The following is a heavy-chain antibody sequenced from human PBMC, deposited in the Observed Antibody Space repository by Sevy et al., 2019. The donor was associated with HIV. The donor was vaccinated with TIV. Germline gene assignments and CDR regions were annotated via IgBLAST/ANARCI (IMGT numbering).Heavy chain of an antibody. J-gene: IGHJ4*02. CDR1: GFIFSNYG. Sequence: GGSLRLSCAASGFIFSNYGMHWVRQAPGKGLEWVAVIWYDGSNKYYTDSVKGRFTISRDNSKNTLYLQMNSLRAEDTALYYCARDREMATIRRYFDYWGQGTLVTVSS. V-gene: IGHV3-33*01. CDR3: ARDREMATIRRYFDY. CDR2: IWYDGSNK. D-gene: IGHD5-12*01.